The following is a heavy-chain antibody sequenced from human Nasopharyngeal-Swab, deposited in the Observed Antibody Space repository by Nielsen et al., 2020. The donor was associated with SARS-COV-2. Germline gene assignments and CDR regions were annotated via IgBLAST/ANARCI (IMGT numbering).Heavy chain of an antibody. D-gene: IGHD4-17*01. CDR2: ISSNGGST. V-gene: IGHV3-64D*08. J-gene: IGHJ3*02. Sequence: VRQAPGKGLEYVSAISSNGGSTYYADSVKGRFTISRDNSKNALYLQMSSLRAEDTAVYFCATTVAKAFHIWGQGTMVTVSS. CDR3: ATTVAKAFHI.